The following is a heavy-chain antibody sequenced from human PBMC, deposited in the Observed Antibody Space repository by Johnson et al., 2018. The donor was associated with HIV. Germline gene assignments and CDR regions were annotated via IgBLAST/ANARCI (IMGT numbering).Heavy chain of an antibody. V-gene: IGHV3-30*03. CDR3: TREGPSERAGFDI. CDR1: GFNFSTYD. CDR2: TSYDGSNT. Sequence: QVQLVESGGGVVQPGRSLRLSCITYGFNFSTYDMHWVRQAPGKGLEWVAVTSYDGSNTYYVDSVKGRFTISRDNAKNSLYLQMNSLRAEDTAVYHCTREGPSERAGFDIWGQGTMVTVSS. J-gene: IGHJ3*02.